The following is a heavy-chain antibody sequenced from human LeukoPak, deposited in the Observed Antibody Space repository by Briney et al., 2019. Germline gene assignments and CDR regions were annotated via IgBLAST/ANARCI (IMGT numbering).Heavy chain of an antibody. J-gene: IGHJ6*03. D-gene: IGHD2-2*02. CDR1: GGSFSGYY. CDR3: ARGLGYCSSTSCYTGYYYYMDV. CDR2: INHSGST. Sequence: PSETLSLTCAVYGGSFSGYYWSWIRQPPGKGLEWIGEINHSGSTNYNPSLKSRVTISVDTSKNQFSLKLSSVTAADTAVYYCARGLGYCSSTSCYTGYYYYMDVWGKGTTVTVSS. V-gene: IGHV4-34*01.